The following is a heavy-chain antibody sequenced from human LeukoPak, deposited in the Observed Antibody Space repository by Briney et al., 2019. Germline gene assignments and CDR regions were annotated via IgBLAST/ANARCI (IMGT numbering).Heavy chain of an antibody. CDR3: ARGGVSYKIAGP. CDR1: GGSITSYY. D-gene: IGHD3-10*01. CDR2: IYYSGST. Sequence: PSETLSLTCTVSGGSITSYYWSWIRQPPGKGLEWIGYIYYSGSTNYNPSLKSRVTISVDTSKNQFSLKLSSVTAADTAVYYCARGGVSYKIAGPWGQGALVTVSS. V-gene: IGHV4-59*01. J-gene: IGHJ5*02.